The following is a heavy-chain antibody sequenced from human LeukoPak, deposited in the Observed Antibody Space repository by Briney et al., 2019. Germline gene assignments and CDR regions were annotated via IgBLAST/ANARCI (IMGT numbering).Heavy chain of an antibody. D-gene: IGHD5-12*01. CDR1: GGSISSYY. J-gene: IGHJ4*02. V-gene: IGHV4-59*08. CDR2: ISDSGST. CDR3: ARRGGTVVGDTGYHYWYFDN. Sequence: SGTLCLTCTASGGSISSYYWSWVRQFPGKGLEWIGYISDSGSTNYSPSLESRVTISVDTSKNKFFLILSSVTAADTAVYYCARRGGTVVGDTGYHYWYFDNWGQGTLVTVSS.